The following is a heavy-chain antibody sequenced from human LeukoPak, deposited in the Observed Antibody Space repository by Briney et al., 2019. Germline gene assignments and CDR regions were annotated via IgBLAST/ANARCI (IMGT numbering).Heavy chain of an antibody. V-gene: IGHV3-13*01. CDR3: ARGPRYGSSDYPNYGMDV. CDR2: IGTGGDT. J-gene: IGHJ6*02. D-gene: IGHD3-22*01. CDR1: GFTFSRYD. Sequence: GGSLRLSCAASGFTFSRYDMHWVRQPIGKGLEWVSAIGTGGDTYYLDSVKGRFTISRENAKSSLYLQMNSLRAGDAAVYYCARGPRYGSSDYPNYGMDVWGQGTTVTVSS.